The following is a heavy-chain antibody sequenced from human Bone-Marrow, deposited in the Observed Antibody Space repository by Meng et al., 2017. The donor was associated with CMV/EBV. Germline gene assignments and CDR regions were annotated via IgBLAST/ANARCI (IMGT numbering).Heavy chain of an antibody. V-gene: IGHV4-59*01. CDR3: ARTTSGRFDY. CDR1: GGSISSYY. CDR2: IYYSGST. J-gene: IGHJ4*02. Sequence: SETLSLTCTVSGGSISSYYWSWIRQPPGKGLEWIGYIYYSGSTNYNPSLKSRVTISVDTSKNQFSLKLSSVTAAETAVYYWARTTSGRFDYWGQGTLVTVSS. D-gene: IGHD2-8*01.